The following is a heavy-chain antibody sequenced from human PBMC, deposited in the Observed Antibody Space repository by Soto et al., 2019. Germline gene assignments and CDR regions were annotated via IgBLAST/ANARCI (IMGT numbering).Heavy chain of an antibody. CDR3: AKDGGADGYFGNWLDP. J-gene: IGHJ5*02. CDR2: IIPIFGTT. CDR1: GCTFSNYA. V-gene: IGHV1-69*15. Sequence: QVHLVQSGAEVKKPGSSVNISCKASGCTFSNYAIIWVRQAPGQGLQWVGRIIPIFGTTNVAQKFQGRVTITADESTTTAYMELSGLRSDDTAVYYCAKDGGADGYFGNWLDPWGQGTLVTVSS. D-gene: IGHD5-12*01.